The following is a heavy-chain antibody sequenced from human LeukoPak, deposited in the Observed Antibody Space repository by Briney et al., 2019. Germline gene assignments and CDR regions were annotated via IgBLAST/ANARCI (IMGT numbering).Heavy chain of an antibody. D-gene: IGHD6-13*01. J-gene: IGHJ5*02. CDR3: ARDPGIAAAGTGWFDP. Sequence: SETLSLTCAVYGGSFSGYYWSWIRQPPGKGLEWIGEINHSGSTNYNPSLKSRVTISVDTSKNQFSLKLSSVTAADTAVYYCARDPGIAAAGTGWFDPWGQGTLVTVSS. V-gene: IGHV4-34*01. CDR2: INHSGST. CDR1: GGSFSGYY.